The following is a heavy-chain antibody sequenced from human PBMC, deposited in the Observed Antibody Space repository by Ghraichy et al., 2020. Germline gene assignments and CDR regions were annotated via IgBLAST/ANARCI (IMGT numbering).Heavy chain of an antibody. J-gene: IGHJ6*02. CDR2: IYTTGTT. CDR1: GDSITSGGYY. V-gene: IGHV4-61*02. CDR3: ARVARYYYYAMDV. Sequence: SLNISCTVSGDSITSGGYYWSWIRQPAGKGLEWIGRIYTTGTTNYNPSLKSRLTISVDTSKNQFSLKMNSVTAADTAVYYCARVARYYYYAMDVWGQGTTVTVSS.